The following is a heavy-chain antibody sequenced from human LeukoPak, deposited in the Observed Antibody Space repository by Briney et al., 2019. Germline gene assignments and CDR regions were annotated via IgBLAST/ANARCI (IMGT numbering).Heavy chain of an antibody. D-gene: IGHD4/OR15-4a*01. Sequence: PGGSLRLSCAASGFTFNNHAMTWVRQAPGKGLEWVSLISASSSNTYYAGSVKGRFIISRDNSKNTLNLQMSNLRAEDTALYYCARGIYDYALDFWGQGALVTVSS. CDR3: ARGIYDYALDF. CDR2: ISASSSNT. V-gene: IGHV3-23*01. CDR1: GFTFNNHA. J-gene: IGHJ4*02.